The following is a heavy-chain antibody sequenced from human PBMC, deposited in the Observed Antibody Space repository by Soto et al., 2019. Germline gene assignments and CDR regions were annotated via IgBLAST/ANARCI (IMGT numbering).Heavy chain of an antibody. V-gene: IGHV3-30*18. J-gene: IGHJ4*02. D-gene: IGHD6-19*01. CDR2: ISYDGSNK. Sequence: QVQLVESGGGVVQPGRSLRLSCAASGFTFSSYGMHWVRQAPGKGLEWVAVISYDGSNKYYADSVKGRFTISRDNSKNTLYLQMNRLRAEDTAVYYCAKAAAQAGVAYWRQGTKVTVSS. CDR1: GFTFSSYG. CDR3: AKAAAQAGVAY.